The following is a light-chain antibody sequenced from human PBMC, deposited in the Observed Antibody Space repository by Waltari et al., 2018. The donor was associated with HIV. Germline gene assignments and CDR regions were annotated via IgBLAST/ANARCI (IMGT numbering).Light chain of an antibody. CDR1: SSDLGAYNY. V-gene: IGLV2-8*01. J-gene: IGLJ1*01. Sequence: QTALTQPPSASGSPGPSVTISCTGPSSDLGAYNYVSWYQQHPDKAPKLMIYAVSKRPSGVPDRFSGSKSGNTASLTVSGLQAEDEADYYCSSYAGSNNPYVFGTGTKVTVL. CDR2: AVS. CDR3: SSYAGSNNPYV.